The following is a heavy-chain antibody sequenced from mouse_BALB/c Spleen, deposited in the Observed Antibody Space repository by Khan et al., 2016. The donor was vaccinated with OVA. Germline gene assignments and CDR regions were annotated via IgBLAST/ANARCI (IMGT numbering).Heavy chain of an antibody. CDR2: IYPGDGNT. J-gene: IGHJ3*01. V-gene: IGHV1-80*01. D-gene: IGHD2-14*01. Sequence: QVQLQQSGAELVRPGSSVKISCKASGYAFSNYLMNWVKQGPGQGLEWIGQIYPGDGNTNYNGKFKDKAILTADKSSSTAYMQLSSLTSEDYAVYFCARSGYDYFAYWGQGTLVTVSA. CDR3: ARSGYDYFAY. CDR1: GYAFSNYL.